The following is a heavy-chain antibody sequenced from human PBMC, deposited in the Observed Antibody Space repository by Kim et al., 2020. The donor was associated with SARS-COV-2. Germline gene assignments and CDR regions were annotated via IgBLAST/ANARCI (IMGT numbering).Heavy chain of an antibody. V-gene: IGHV3-30-3*01. CDR2: MSFDGTNT. CDR1: GFTFNNST. CDR3: AIHRVLYFDS. D-gene: IGHD3-10*01. Sequence: GGSLRLSCAASGFTFNNSTLSWVRQAPGKGLEWVAFMSFDGTNTHYTDSVKGRFIISRDNSKNTLYLQMTSLRPEDTAVYYCAIHRVLYFDSWGQGALVT. J-gene: IGHJ4*02.